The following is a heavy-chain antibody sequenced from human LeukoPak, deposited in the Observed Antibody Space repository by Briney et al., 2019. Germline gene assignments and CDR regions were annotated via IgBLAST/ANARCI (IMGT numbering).Heavy chain of an antibody. CDR2: IHTSGST. Sequence: PSETLSLTCTVSGDSITGGSYYWSWIRQPAGKGLEWIGRIHTSGSTNYNPSLKSRVTISLDTSNNQLSLKLSSVTAADTAVYYCAREQGVRRYSTAPDAFDMWGQGTVVTVSS. V-gene: IGHV4-61*02. CDR1: GDSITGGSYY. CDR3: AREQGVRRYSTAPDAFDM. J-gene: IGHJ3*02. D-gene: IGHD6-13*01.